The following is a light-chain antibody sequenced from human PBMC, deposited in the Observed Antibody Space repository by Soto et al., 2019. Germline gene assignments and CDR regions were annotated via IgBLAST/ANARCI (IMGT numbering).Light chain of an antibody. CDR2: DVS. J-gene: IGLJ2*01. CDR1: SSDVGGYNY. V-gene: IGLV2-14*01. Sequence: QSALTQPASVSGSPGQSITISCTATSSDVGGYNYVPWYQQHPGKAPKLMIYDVSNRPSGVSNRFSGSKSGNTASLTISGLQVEDEADYYCSSYTSSGTVFGGGT. CDR3: SSYTSSGTV.